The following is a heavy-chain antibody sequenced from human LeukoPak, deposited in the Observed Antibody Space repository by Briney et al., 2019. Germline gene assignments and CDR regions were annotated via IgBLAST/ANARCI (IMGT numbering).Heavy chain of an antibody. CDR3: AKAKDIVVVPAAIGPY. CDR2: IRYDGSNK. CDR1: GFTFSSYG. J-gene: IGHJ4*02. V-gene: IGHV3-30*02. D-gene: IGHD2-2*02. Sequence: GGSLRLPCAASGFTFSSYGMHWVRQAPGKGLEWVAFIRYDGSNKYYADSVKGRFTISRDNSKNTLYLQMNSLRAEDTAVYYCAKAKDIVVVPAAIGPYWGQGTLVTVSS.